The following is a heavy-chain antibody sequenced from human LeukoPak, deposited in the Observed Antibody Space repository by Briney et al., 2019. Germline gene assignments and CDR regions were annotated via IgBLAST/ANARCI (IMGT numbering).Heavy chain of an antibody. CDR1: GGTFSSYA. V-gene: IGHV1-69*05. CDR2: IIPIFGTA. J-gene: IGHJ4*02. CDR3: ASEYYYDSSGYYPFDY. D-gene: IGHD3-22*01. Sequence: ASVKVSCKASGGTFSSYAISWVRQAPGQGLEWMGRIIPIFGTANYAQKFQGRVTITTDESTSTAYMELSSLRSEDTAVYYCASEYYYDSSGYYPFDYWGQGTLVTVSS.